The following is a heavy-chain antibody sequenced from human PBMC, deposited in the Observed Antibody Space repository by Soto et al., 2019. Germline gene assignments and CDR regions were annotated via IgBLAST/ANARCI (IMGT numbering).Heavy chain of an antibody. CDR3: ARTPGGRSGYFDL. D-gene: IGHD3-16*01. CDR1: GGSISSSSYY. J-gene: IGHJ2*01. CDR2: IYYSGST. V-gene: IGHV4-39*01. Sequence: QLQLQESGPGLVKPSETLSLTCTVSGGSISSSSYYWGWIRQPPGKGLEWIGSIYYSGSTYYNPSLKGRVTLSVDTSKNQFSLKLSSVTAADTAVYYCARTPGGRSGYFDLWGRGTLVTVSS.